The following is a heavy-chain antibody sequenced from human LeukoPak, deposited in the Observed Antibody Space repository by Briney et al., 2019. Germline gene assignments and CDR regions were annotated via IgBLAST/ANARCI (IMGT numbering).Heavy chain of an antibody. D-gene: IGHD3-16*01. CDR2: IYYSGST. V-gene: IGHV4-59*01. Sequence: KPSETLSLTCTVSGGSISSYYWSWIRQPPGKGLEWIGYIYYSGSTNYNPSLKSRVTISVDTSKNQFSLTLSSVPAADTAGYYCACGEDDYVLGYWGQGTLVTVSS. CDR1: GGSISSYY. CDR3: ACGEDDYVLGY. J-gene: IGHJ4*02.